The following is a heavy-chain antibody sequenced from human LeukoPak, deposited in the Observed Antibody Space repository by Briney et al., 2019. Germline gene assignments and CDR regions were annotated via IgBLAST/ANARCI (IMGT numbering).Heavy chain of an antibody. CDR1: GFTFSSYS. V-gene: IGHV3-21*01. CDR3: ARDLDVSGGLSDY. D-gene: IGHD2-15*01. J-gene: IGHJ4*02. Sequence: PGGSLRLSCAASGFTFSSYSMNWVRQAPGKGLEWVSSISSSSSYIYYADSVKGRFTISRDNAKNSLYLQMNSLRAEDTAVYYCARDLDVSGGLSDYWGQGTLVTVSS. CDR2: ISSSSSYI.